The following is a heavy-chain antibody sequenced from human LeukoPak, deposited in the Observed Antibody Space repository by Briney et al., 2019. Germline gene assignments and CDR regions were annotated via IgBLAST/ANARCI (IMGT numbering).Heavy chain of an antibody. CDR2: IYYSGST. V-gene: IGHV4-30-4*08. CDR3: ASSKEYQLLKNDY. D-gene: IGHD2-2*01. CDR1: GYSISSGDYY. Sequence: KPSETLSLTCTVSGYSISSGDYYWSWIRQPPGKGLEWIGYIYYSGSTYYNPSLKSRVTISVDTSKNQFSLKLSSVTAADTAVYYCASSKEYQLLKNDYWGQGTLVTVSS. J-gene: IGHJ4*02.